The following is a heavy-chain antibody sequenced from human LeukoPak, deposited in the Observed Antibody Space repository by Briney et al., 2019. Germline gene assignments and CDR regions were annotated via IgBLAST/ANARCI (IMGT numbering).Heavy chain of an antibody. D-gene: IGHD3-22*01. V-gene: IGHV3-66*01. CDR3: AKSERLTMIGGWAPIFDS. J-gene: IGHJ4*02. CDR1: GFTVSDKY. CDR2: LYSDGST. Sequence: GGSLRLSCAASGFTVSDKYMSWVRQAPGKGLEWVSILYSDGSTYYADSVEGRFTISRDNSKNTLFFQMNSLRVEDTAVYYCAKSERLTMIGGWAPIFDSWGQGTLVTVSS.